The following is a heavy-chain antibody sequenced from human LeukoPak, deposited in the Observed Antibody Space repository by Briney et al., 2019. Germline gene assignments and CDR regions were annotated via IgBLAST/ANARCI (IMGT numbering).Heavy chain of an antibody. CDR1: GGTFSSYA. V-gene: IGHV1-69*13. CDR2: IIPIFGTA. Sequence: ASVKVSCKASGGTFSSYAISWVRQAPGQGLEWMGGIIPIFGTANYAQKFQGRVTITADESTSTAYMELSSLRSEDTAVYYCARDTVGYSYGATFDYWGQGTLVTVSS. CDR3: ARDTVGYSYGATFDY. D-gene: IGHD5-18*01. J-gene: IGHJ4*02.